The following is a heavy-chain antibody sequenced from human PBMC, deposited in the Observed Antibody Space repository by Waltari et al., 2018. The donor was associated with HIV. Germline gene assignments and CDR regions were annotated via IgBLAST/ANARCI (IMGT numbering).Heavy chain of an antibody. V-gene: IGHV1-46*01. J-gene: IGHJ3*02. D-gene: IGHD1-26*01. CDR1: GYTFTSYY. CDR2: INPSGGST. CDR3: ARDPRVGATKGDAFDI. Sequence: QVQLVQSGAEVKKPGASVKVSCKASGYTFTSYYMHWVRQAPGQGLEGMGIINPSGGSTSYAQKFQGRVTMTRDTSTSTVYMELSSLRSEDTAVYYCARDPRVGATKGDAFDIWGQGTMVTVSS.